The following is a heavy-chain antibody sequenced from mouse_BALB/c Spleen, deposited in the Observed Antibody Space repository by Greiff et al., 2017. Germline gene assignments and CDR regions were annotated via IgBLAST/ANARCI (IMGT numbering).Heavy chain of an antibody. CDR2: IDPANGNT. D-gene: IGHD2-4*01. Sequence: VQLKESGAELVKPGASVKLSCTASGFNIKDTYMHWVKQRPEQGLEWIGRIDPANGNTKYDPKFQGKATITADTSSNTAYLQLSSLTSEDTAVYYCARGYYDYDWAMDYWGQGTSVTVSS. CDR3: ARGYYDYDWAMDY. J-gene: IGHJ4*01. CDR1: GFNIKDTY. V-gene: IGHV14-3*02.